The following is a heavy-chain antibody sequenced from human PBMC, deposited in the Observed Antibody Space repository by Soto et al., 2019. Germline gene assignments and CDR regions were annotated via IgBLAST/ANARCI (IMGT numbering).Heavy chain of an antibody. CDR2: IYPGDSET. J-gene: IGHJ4*02. Sequence: PGESLKISCQASGYTFDSNWIGWVRQMPGKGLEWMGIIYPGDSETRYSPSFQGQVTISADRSFKIAYLRWRSLQASDTAMYYCARLLDSWDEPHYFDSWGQGTTVTVSS. V-gene: IGHV5-51*01. CDR1: GYTFDSNW. D-gene: IGHD1-1*01. CDR3: ARLLDSWDEPHYFDS.